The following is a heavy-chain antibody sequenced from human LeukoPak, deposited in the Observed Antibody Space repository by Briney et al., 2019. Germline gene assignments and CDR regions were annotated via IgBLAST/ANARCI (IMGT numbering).Heavy chain of an antibody. CDR3: ARYYYDNRVDY. D-gene: IGHD3-22*01. CDR2: IYYSGST. J-gene: IGHJ4*02. V-gene: IGHV4-59*01. CDR1: GGSISSYY. Sequence: SETLSLTCTVSGGSISSYYWSWIRQPPGEGLEWIGYIYYSGSTNYNPSLKSRVTISVDTSKNQFSLKLSSVTAADTAVYYCARYYYDNRVDYWGQGTLVTVSS.